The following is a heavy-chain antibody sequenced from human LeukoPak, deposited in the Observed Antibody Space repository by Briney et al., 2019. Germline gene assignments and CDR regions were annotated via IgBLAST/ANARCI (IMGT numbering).Heavy chain of an antibody. CDR1: GGSISSYY. V-gene: IGHV4-4*07. CDR3: ARARVVPAARWGEYYYYYMDV. D-gene: IGHD2-2*01. CDR2: IYTSGST. Sequence: SETLSLTCTVSGGSISSYYWSWIRQPAGKGLEWIGRIYTSGSTNYNPSLKSRVTMSVDTSKNQFSLKLSSVTAADTAVYYCARARVVPAARWGEYYYYYMDVWGKGTTVTISS. J-gene: IGHJ6*03.